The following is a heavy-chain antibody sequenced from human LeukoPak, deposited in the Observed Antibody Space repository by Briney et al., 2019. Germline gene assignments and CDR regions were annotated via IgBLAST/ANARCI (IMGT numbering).Heavy chain of an antibody. Sequence: PGGSLRLSCAASGFSFSDYYMSWIRQAPGKGLEWVSYISYSSITIYYADSVRGRFTISRDNAKNSLYLQMNSLRAEDTAVYYCARDGGGSQQSNWFDPWGQGTLVTVSS. V-gene: IGHV3-11*04. CDR3: ARDGGGSQQSNWFDP. CDR1: GFSFSDYY. D-gene: IGHD1-26*01. J-gene: IGHJ5*02. CDR2: ISYSSITI.